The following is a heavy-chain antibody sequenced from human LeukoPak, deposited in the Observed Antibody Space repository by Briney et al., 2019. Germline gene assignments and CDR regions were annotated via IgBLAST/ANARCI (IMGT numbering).Heavy chain of an antibody. J-gene: IGHJ5*02. CDR3: AKDFGAMARGWLDP. CDR2: INWNGGSE. V-gene: IGHV3-9*01. D-gene: IGHD3-16*01. CDR1: GFSFDDFA. Sequence: GGSLRLSCAGSGFSFDDFAMHWVRQGPGKGLEWVSCINWNGGSERYADSVKGRFTISRDNAKNSLYLQMNNPTPEDTALYYCAKDFGAMARGWLDPWGQGTLVTVSS.